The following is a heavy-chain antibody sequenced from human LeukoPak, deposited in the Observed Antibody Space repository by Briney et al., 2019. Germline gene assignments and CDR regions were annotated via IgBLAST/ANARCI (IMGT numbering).Heavy chain of an antibody. CDR1: AFTFSSYG. D-gene: IGHD6-19*01. J-gene: IGHJ4*02. V-gene: IGHV3-30*02. CDR2: IRYNGNNS. Sequence: ARSMSLSCSASAFTFSSYGMHWVRQAPGKGLEWVAFIRYNGNNSYYIDSVKGRFTISRDNSKNTLYLQMNSLRGEDTAVYYCARDKYNSGWLNYFDYWGQGTLVTVSS. CDR3: ARDKYNSGWLNYFDY.